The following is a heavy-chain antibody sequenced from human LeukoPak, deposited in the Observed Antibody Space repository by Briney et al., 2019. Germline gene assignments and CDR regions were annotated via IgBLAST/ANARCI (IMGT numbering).Heavy chain of an antibody. V-gene: IGHV3-7*01. Sequence: SGGSLRLSCTASGFSFTRYWMSWVRQAPGKGPEWVANIKEDGSEQFYGDSVKGRFTISRDNAKNSLYLQMNSLRVEDTAVYHCVRGRTPAYYSGSSGYYDAYDIWGQGRMVTVS. J-gene: IGHJ3*02. CDR2: IKEDGSEQ. CDR3: VRGRTPAYYSGSSGYYDAYDI. D-gene: IGHD3-22*01. CDR1: GFSFTRYW.